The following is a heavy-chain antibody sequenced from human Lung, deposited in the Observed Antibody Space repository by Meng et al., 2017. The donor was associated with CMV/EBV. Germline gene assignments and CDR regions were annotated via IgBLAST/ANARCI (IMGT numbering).Heavy chain of an antibody. D-gene: IGHD3-22*01. Sequence: ESXKISXAASGFTFSSYWMSWVRQAPGKGLEWVANIKQDGSEKYYVDSVKGRFTISRDNAKNSLYLQMNSLRAEDTAVYYCARGYYYDSKGEHDWGQGTLVTVSS. CDR1: GFTFSSYW. CDR3: ARGYYYDSKGEHD. V-gene: IGHV3-7*01. CDR2: IKQDGSEK. J-gene: IGHJ4*02.